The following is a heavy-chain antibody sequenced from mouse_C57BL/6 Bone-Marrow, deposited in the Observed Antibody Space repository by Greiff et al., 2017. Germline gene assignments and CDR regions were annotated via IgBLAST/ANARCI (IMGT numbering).Heavy chain of an antibody. CDR2: INPNNGGT. J-gene: IGHJ4*01. V-gene: IGHV1-26*01. CDR1: GYTFTDYY. CDR3: ARRYYSNYYYAMDY. Sequence: EVQLQQSGPELVKPGASVKISCKASGYTFTDYYMNWVKQSHGKSLEWIGDINPNNGGTSYNQKFKGKATLTVDKSSSTAYMELRSLTSEDSAVYYCARRYYSNYYYAMDYWGQGTSVTVSS. D-gene: IGHD2-5*01.